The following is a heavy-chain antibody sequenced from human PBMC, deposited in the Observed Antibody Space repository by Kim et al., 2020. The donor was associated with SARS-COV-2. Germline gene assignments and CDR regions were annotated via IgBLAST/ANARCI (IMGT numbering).Heavy chain of an antibody. Sequence: PSLRSRVTISVDTSKNQFSLKVGSVTAADTAVYYCARHIRYYDIPYCFDYWGQGTLVTVSS. J-gene: IGHJ4*02. D-gene: IGHD3-22*01. CDR3: ARHIRYYDIPYCFDY. V-gene: IGHV4-39*01.